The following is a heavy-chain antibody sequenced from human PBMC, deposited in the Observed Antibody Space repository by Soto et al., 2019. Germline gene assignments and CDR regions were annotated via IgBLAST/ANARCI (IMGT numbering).Heavy chain of an antibody. CDR1: GGTFSSYA. CDR2: IIPIFGTA. J-gene: IGHJ5*02. D-gene: IGHD6-13*01. CDR3: ARDVEIAAAGPSEYNWFDP. V-gene: IGHV1-69*06. Sequence: SVKVSCKASGGTFSSYAISWVRQAPGQGLEWMGGIIPIFGTANYAQKFQGRVTITADKSTSTAYMELSSLRSEDTAVYYCARDVEIAAAGPSEYNWFDPWGQGTLVTVSS.